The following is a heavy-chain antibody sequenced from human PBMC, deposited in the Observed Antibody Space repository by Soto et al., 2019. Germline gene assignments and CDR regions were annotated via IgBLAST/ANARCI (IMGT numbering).Heavy chain of an antibody. CDR2: ISGGGETI. CDR3: ARESPSSQWLPTRYFDY. CDR1: RFIFSDYS. J-gene: IGHJ4*02. V-gene: IGHV3-48*02. Sequence: EVQLVESGGDLVQPGGSPRLSCAASRFIFSDYSMNWVRQAPGKGLEWVSYISGGGETIYYADSVRGRFTISRDNAKNSLFLQMNSLRDEDTAVYYCARESPSSQWLPTRYFDYWGQGTLVTVSS. D-gene: IGHD6-19*01.